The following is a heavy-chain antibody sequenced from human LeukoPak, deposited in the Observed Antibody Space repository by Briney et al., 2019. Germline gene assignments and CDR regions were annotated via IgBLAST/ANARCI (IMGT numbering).Heavy chain of an antibody. J-gene: IGHJ5*02. D-gene: IGHD6-13*01. CDR3: ARMGVAAGSNWLDP. CDR2: IYYSGST. CDR1: GGSILSGNW. Sequence: PSETLSLTCTVSGGSILSGNWWNWVRQPPGKGLEWIGEIYYSGSTNYNPSLKSRVTISVDKSKSQFSLRLISVTAADTAAYYCARMGVAAGSNWLDPWGQGTLVTVSS. V-gene: IGHV4-4*02.